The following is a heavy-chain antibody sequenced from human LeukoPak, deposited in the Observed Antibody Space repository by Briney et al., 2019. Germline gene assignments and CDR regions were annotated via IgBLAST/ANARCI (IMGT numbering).Heavy chain of an antibody. J-gene: IGHJ4*02. Sequence: PGGSPRLSCAASGFTFSSYWMSGGRQAPGEGREGGADIKQDGREKKYVDSVKGGFTISRDNATNSLYLQMNSLRAEDTAVYYCARGGDYYDILTGYYPGYYFDYWGQGTLVTVSS. CDR2: IKQDGREK. CDR1: GFTFSSYW. CDR3: ARGGDYYDILTGYYPGYYFDY. V-gene: IGHV3-7*03. D-gene: IGHD3-9*01.